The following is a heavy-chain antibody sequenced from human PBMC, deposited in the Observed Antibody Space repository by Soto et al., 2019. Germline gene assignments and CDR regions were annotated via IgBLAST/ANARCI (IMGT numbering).Heavy chain of an antibody. V-gene: IGHV1-18*01. CDR3: ARHSYGHGYYYYGMDV. D-gene: IGHD5-18*01. CDR2: IIAYNGNT. J-gene: IGHJ6*02. Sequence: QVQLVQSGAEVKKPGASVKVSCKASGYTFTSYGISWVRQAPGQGLEWMGWIIAYNGNTNYAQKLQGRVTMTTDTSTSTAYIELRSLRSDDTAVYYCARHSYGHGYYYYGMDVWGQGTTVTVSS. CDR1: GYTFTSYG.